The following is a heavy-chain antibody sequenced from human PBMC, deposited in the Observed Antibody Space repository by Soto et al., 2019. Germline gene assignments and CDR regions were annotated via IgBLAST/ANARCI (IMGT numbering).Heavy chain of an antibody. CDR2: IYYSGST. J-gene: IGHJ5*02. D-gene: IGHD2-2*01. Sequence: QVQLQESGPGLVKPSQTLSLTCTVSGCSISSGGYYWSWIRQHPGKGLEWIGYIYYSGSTYYNPSIKSRVTISVDTSKNQFSLKLSSVTAADTAVYYCARDSLGYCSSTSCPIPYYNWFDPWGQGTLVTVSS. CDR3: ARDSLGYCSSTSCPIPYYNWFDP. CDR1: GCSISSGGYY. V-gene: IGHV4-31*03.